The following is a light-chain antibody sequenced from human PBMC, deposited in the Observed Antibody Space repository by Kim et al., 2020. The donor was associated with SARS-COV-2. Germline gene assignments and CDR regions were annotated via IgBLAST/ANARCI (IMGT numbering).Light chain of an antibody. CDR3: ASYTRSSTLV. V-gene: IGLV2-14*03. Sequence: QSALTQPASVSGSPGHSIIISCTGSSADIGSYDYVSWYQQHPGKAPKLLIYDVSNRPSGVSHRVSGSKSGSTPSLTISGLQADDEADYYCASYTRSSTLVFGGGTKVTVL. CDR2: DVS. J-gene: IGLJ3*02. CDR1: SADIGSYDY.